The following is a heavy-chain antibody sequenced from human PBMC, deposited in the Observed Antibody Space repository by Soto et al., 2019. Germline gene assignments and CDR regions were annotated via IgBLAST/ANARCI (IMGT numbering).Heavy chain of an antibody. V-gene: IGHV3-23*01. D-gene: IGHD5-12*01. Sequence: EVHLLEAGGDLVQPGGSLRLSCTASGLTFSTYAMSWVRRAPGKGLEWGSAIGGSGTGGRTYYADSVKGRFTISRDNSKNTVYMQMNSLRADDTAVYYCAKSLGGRVGYNSDYSGMDVWCQGTTVTVSS. J-gene: IGHJ6*02. CDR1: GLTFSTYA. CDR3: AKSLGGRVGYNSDYSGMDV. CDR2: IGGSGTGGRT.